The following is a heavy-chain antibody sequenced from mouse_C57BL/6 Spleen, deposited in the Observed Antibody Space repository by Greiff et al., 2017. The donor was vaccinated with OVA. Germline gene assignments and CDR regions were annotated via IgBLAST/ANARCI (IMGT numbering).Heavy chain of an antibody. Sequence: VQLQQSGPELVKPGASVKISCKASGYAFSSSWMNWVKQRPGKGLERIGRIYPGDGDTNYKGTFKGKATLTADKSSSTAYMQHSSLTSEDSAVYYCARWQGNYWYCDVWGTGTTVTVSS. CDR1: GYAFSSSW. D-gene: IGHD2-1*01. CDR2: IYPGDGDT. CDR3: ARWQGNYWYCDV. J-gene: IGHJ1*03. V-gene: IGHV1-82*01.